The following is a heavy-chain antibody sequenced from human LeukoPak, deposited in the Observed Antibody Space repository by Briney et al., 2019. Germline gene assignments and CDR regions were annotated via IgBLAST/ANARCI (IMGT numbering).Heavy chain of an antibody. Sequence: PSETLSLTCTVSGGSISSSSYYWGWIRQPPGKGLEWIGSIYYSGSTYYNPSLKSRVTISVDTSKNQFSLKLSSVTAADTAVYYCARDARGYSYGSGWFDPWGQGTLVTVSS. CDR3: ARDARGYSYGSGWFDP. CDR2: IYYSGST. CDR1: GGSISSSSYY. J-gene: IGHJ5*02. D-gene: IGHD5-18*01. V-gene: IGHV4-39*07.